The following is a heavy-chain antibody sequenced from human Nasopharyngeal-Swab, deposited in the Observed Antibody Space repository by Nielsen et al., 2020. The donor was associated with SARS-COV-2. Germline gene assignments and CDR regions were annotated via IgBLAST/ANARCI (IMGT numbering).Heavy chain of an antibody. D-gene: IGHD5-12*01. Sequence: GGSLRLSCKGSGYSFTSYWIAWVRQLPGNGLEWMGIIYPRDSDTRYSPSFQGQVTISADTSISTAYLQWSSLKASDTAMYYCVRPEGVATSFKYYFQYGMDVWGQGTMVTVPS. V-gene: IGHV5-51*01. J-gene: IGHJ6*02. CDR2: IYPRDSDT. CDR1: GYSFTSYW. CDR3: VRPEGVATSFKYYFQYGMDV.